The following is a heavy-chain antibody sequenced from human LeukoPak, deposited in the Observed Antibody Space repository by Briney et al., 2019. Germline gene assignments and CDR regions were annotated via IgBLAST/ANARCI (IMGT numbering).Heavy chain of an antibody. V-gene: IGHV3-74*01. J-gene: IGHJ4*02. D-gene: IGHD3-16*01. CDR2: ISSDGTNI. Sequence: GGSLRLSSAASGFTFKSYWMHWVRQVPGRGPVWVSRISSDGTNIRYADSVKGRFTTSRDNAKNTPYLQMNSRRAEDTAVYYCARDWGGSGPTSHDYWGQGTLVTVSS. CDR3: ARDWGGSGPTSHDY. CDR1: GFTFKSYW.